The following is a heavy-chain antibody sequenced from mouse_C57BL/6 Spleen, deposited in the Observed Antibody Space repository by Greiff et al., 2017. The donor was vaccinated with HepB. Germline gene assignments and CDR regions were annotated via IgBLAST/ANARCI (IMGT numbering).Heavy chain of an antibody. CDR1: GYTFTSYG. CDR2: IYPRSGNT. V-gene: IGHV1-81*01. D-gene: IGHD1-1*01. CDR3: ARSGNYYGSSLWFAY. Sequence: QVQLKESGAELARPGASVKLSCKASGYTFTSYGISWVKQRTGQGLEWIGEIYPRSGNTYYNEKFKGKATLTADKSSSTAYMELRSLTSEDSAVYFCARSGNYYGSSLWFAYWGQGTLVTVSA. J-gene: IGHJ3*01.